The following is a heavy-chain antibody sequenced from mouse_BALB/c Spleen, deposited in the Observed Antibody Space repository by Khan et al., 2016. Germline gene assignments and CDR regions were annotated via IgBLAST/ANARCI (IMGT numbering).Heavy chain of an antibody. CDR2: INPTTGYT. CDR1: GYTFTTYW. V-gene: IGHV1-7*01. Sequence: QVQLQQSGAELAKPGASVKMSCKASGYTFTTYWMHWVKQRPGQGLEWIGYINPTTGYTEYNQKFKDKATLTADKSSSTAYMQLSSLTSEDSAVYYCGRDLDYWGQGTTLTVSS. J-gene: IGHJ2*01. CDR3: GRDLDY.